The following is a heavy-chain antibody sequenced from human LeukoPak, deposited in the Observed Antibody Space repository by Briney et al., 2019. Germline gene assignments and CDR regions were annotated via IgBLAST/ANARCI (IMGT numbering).Heavy chain of an antibody. J-gene: IGHJ4*02. Sequence: SETLSLTCTVSGGSISTYYWSWIRQPPGKGLEWIGYIYYSGSTNYNPSLKSRVTISVDTSKNQFSLKLSSVTAADTAVYYCARGQGYYDSSGYVDYCGQGTLVTVSS. CDR1: GGSISTYY. D-gene: IGHD3-22*01. CDR3: ARGQGYYDSSGYVDY. CDR2: IYYSGST. V-gene: IGHV4-59*01.